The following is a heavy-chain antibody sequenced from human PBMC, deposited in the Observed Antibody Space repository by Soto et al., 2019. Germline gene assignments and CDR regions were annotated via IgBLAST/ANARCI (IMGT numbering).Heavy chain of an antibody. J-gene: IGHJ4*02. CDR1: GYTFTSYA. CDR2: INAGNGNT. Sequence: ASVKVSCKASGYTFTSYAMHWVRQAPGQRLEWMGWINAGNGNTKYSQKFQGRVTITRDTSASTAYLQWSSLKASDSAMFYCARLSRGGTSPAYYFDYWGQGALVTVSS. CDR3: ARLSRGGTSPAYYFDY. V-gene: IGHV1-3*01.